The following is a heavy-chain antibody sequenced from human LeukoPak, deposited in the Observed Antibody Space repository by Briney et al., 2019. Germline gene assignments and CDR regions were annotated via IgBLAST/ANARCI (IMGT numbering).Heavy chain of an antibody. J-gene: IGHJ4*02. CDR2: IKQDGSEK. Sequence: GGSLRLSCAASGFTFSSYWMSWVRQAPGKGLEWVANIKQDGSEKYYVDSVKGRFTISRDNAKNSLYLQMNSLRAEDTAVYYCARERQMGATPFDYWGQGSLVTVSS. V-gene: IGHV3-7*01. D-gene: IGHD1-26*01. CDR1: GFTFSSYW. CDR3: ARERQMGATPFDY.